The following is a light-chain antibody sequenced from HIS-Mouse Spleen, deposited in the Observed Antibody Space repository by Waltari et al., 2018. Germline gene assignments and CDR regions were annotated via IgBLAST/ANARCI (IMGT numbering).Light chain of an antibody. CDR3: SSYTSSSTEV. CDR1: SSDVGGYNL. V-gene: IGLV2-14*03. J-gene: IGLJ2*01. Sequence: QSALTQPASVSGSPGQSITISCTGTSSDVGGYNLFPWYQQHPGKAPKLMIYDVSNPPSGVSNRFSGSKSGNTASLTISGLPAEDEADYYCSSYTSSSTEVFGGGTKLTVL. CDR2: DVS.